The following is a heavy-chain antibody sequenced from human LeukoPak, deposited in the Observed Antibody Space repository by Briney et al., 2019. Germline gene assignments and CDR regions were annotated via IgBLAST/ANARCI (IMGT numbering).Heavy chain of an antibody. V-gene: IGHV4-4*09. CDR1: GGSISSSY. D-gene: IGHD6-6*01. Sequence: SETLSLTCTVSGGSISSSYWSWIRQPPGKRLEWIGYIYSSGTTNYNPSLKSQLTISEDTSKNQFSLNLNSVTAADTAVYYCARHTSKTYSSSSDWFDPWGQGTLVTVSS. CDR3: ARHTSKTYSSSSDWFDP. J-gene: IGHJ5*02. CDR2: IYSSGTT.